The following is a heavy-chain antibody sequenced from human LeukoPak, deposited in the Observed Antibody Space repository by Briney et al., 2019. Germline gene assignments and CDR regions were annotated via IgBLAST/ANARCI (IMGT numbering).Heavy chain of an antibody. D-gene: IGHD3-10*01. CDR3: AKDQNSYGSGSSDY. CDR2: ISGNGVST. Sequence: GGSLRLSCAASGFTFDIYAMSWVRQAPGKGLEWVSSISGNGVSTDYAVPVKGRFTISRDNSKNTLYLQMNSLRAEDTAVYYCAKDQNSYGSGSSDYWGQGTLLTVSS. V-gene: IGHV3-23*01. J-gene: IGHJ4*02. CDR1: GFTFDIYA.